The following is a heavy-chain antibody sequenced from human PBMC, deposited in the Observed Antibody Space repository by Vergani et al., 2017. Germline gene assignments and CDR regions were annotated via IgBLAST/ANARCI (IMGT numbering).Heavy chain of an antibody. J-gene: IGHJ6*02. V-gene: IGHV3-33*01. D-gene: IGHD3-16*01. CDR2: IWYDGSNK. CDR3: ARGLVTWGAYYYGMDV. CDR1: GFTFSSYG. Sequence: QVQLVESGGGVVQPGRSLRLSCAASGFTFSSYGMHWVRQAPGKGLEWVAVIWYDGSNKYYADSVKGRFTISRDNSKNTRYLQMNSLRAEDTAVYYCARGLVTWGAYYYGMDVWGQGTTVTVSS.